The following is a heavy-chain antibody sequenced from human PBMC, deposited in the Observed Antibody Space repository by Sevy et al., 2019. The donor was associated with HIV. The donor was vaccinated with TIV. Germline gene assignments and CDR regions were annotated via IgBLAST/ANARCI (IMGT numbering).Heavy chain of an antibody. CDR1: GLTFSSYW. CDR3: ARDCSSSSCLWGMDV. Sequence: GGSLRLSCAASGLTFSSYWMSWVRQAPGKGLEWVANIKKDGSEKYYVDSVKGRFTTSRDNAKNSLYLQMNSLRAEDTAVYYCARDCSSSSCLWGMDVWGQGTTVTVSS. CDR2: IKKDGSEK. J-gene: IGHJ6*02. V-gene: IGHV3-7*03. D-gene: IGHD2-2*01.